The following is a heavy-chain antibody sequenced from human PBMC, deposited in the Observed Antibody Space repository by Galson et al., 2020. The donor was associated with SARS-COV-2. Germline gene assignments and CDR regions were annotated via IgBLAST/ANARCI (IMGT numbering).Heavy chain of an antibody. CDR1: GFSLNTNTMC. J-gene: IGHJ6*02. D-gene: IGHD2-15*01. CDR3: ARLRLVDIAGVGCMDA. Sequence: SGPTLVKPTQTLTLTCTVSGFSLNTNTMCVTWIRQPPGKALEWLARIDWDDDTYYSTSLKTRLTISKDISKSQVVLKMTNMDPADTATYYCARLRLVDIAGVGCMDAWGQGTTVIVSS. CDR2: IDWDDDT. V-gene: IGHV2-70*11.